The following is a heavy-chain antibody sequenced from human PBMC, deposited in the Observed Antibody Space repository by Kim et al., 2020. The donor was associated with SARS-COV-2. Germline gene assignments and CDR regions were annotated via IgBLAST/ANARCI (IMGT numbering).Heavy chain of an antibody. CDR3: ARQVVPAAIGGGGHMDV. V-gene: IGHV4-39*01. J-gene: IGHJ6*03. CDR2: IYYSGST. Sequence: SETLSLTCTVSGGSISSSSYYWGWIRQPPGKGLEWIGSIYYSGSTYYNPSLKSRVTISVDTSKNQFSLKLSSVTAADTAVYHCARQVVPAAIGGGGHMDVWGKGTTVTVSS. D-gene: IGHD2-2*02. CDR1: GGSISSSSYY.